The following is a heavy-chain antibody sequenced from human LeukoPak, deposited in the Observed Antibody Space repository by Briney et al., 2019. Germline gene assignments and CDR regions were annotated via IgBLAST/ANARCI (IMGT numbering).Heavy chain of an antibody. V-gene: IGHV3-21*01. D-gene: IGHD4-23*01. CDR2: ISTSSSYI. CDR3: ARDGGAVLREGYYYYMVV. J-gene: IGHJ6*03. CDR1: AFTFSSYS. Sequence: GESLRLSCAASAFTFSSYSMNWDRHAPGKGREWVSSISTSSSYIYYADSVKSRFTISRDNAKNSLYLQMNSLRPEDTALYYCARDGGAVLREGYYYYMVVWGKGTTVTVSS.